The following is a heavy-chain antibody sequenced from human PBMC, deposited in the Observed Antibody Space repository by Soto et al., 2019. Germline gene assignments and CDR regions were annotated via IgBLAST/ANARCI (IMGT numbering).Heavy chain of an antibody. CDR3: SRSLNS. J-gene: IGHJ5*02. CDR2: ISPDGGEK. V-gene: IGHV3-7*01. Sequence: GGSLRLSCAASVFSFSSFWMDWVRQAPGKGLEWVANISPDGGEKHYVDSVKGRFTISRDNAKNSLYLQMSSLTAEDSALYYCSRSLNSWGQGTQVTVSS. CDR1: VFSFSSFW.